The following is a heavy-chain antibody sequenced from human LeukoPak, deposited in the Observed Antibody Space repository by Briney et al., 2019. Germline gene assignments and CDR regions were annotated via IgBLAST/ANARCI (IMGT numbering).Heavy chain of an antibody. J-gene: IGHJ5*02. CDR1: GGSISNYY. D-gene: IGHD2-15*01. Sequence: SETLSLTCTVSGGSISNYYWSWIRQPPGKGLEWIGYVFYSGSTNYNPSLKSRVTISVDTSKNQFSLKLSSVTAADTAMYFCVVVVVPGWFDPWGQGTLVTVSS. CDR3: VVVVVPGWFDP. V-gene: IGHV4-59*08. CDR2: VFYSGST.